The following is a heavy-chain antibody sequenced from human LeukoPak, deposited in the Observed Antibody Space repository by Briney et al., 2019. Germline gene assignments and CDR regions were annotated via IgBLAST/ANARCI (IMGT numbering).Heavy chain of an antibody. V-gene: IGHV3-48*04. CDR2: ISGSGSPT. J-gene: IGHJ4*02. CDR3: ARGTNNGDIDY. CDR1: GFTFSDYS. Sequence: GGSLRLSCAASGFTFSDYSMNWVRQAPGKGLEWVSYISGSGSPTDYPDSVKGRFTISRDNAKNSLYLQMNSLRAEDTAVYYCARGTNNGDIDYWGQGTLVTVSS. D-gene: IGHD4-17*01.